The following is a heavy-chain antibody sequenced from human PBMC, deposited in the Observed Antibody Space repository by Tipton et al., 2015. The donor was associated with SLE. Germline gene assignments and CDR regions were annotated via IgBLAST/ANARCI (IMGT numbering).Heavy chain of an antibody. J-gene: IGHJ3*02. D-gene: IGHD6-6*01. Sequence: TLSLTCAVYGGSFSGYYWSWIRQPPGKGLEWIGEINHSGSTNYNPSLKSRVTISVDTSKNQFSLKLSSVTAADTAVYYCARLQAARTIWGQGTMVTASS. CDR2: INHSGST. CDR3: ARLQAARTI. V-gene: IGHV4-34*01. CDR1: GGSFSGYY.